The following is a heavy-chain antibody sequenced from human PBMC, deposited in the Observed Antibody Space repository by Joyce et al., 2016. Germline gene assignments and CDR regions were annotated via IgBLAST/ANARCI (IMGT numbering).Heavy chain of an antibody. CDR2: LFNGGTT. Sequence: QVQLQESGPGLVKPSQTLSLTCTVSSASMDTGDFYWSWIRQTPGKGLEWIWFLFNGGTTSSNPSLKSRVSMSKDTSQNQFSLRLASVTAADTAVYYCACSKPLDDTAYFDYWSRGTLVTVSS. V-gene: IGHV4-30-4*01. CDR3: ACSKPLDDTAYFDY. D-gene: IGHD1-14*01. CDR1: SASMDTGDFY. J-gene: IGHJ4*02.